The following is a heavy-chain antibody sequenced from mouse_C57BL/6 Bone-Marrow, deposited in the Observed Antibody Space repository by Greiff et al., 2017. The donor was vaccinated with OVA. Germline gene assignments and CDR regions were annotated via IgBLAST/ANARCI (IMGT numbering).Heavy chain of an antibody. J-gene: IGHJ4*01. CDR1: GFNIKDDY. Sequence: EVQLQQPGAELVRPGASVKLSCTASGFNIKDDYMHWVKQRPEQGLEWIGWIDPENGDTEYASKFQGKATITADTSSNTAYLQLSSLTSEDTAVYYCTLYGSSSYYYAMDYWGQGTSVTVSS. CDR2: IDPENGDT. D-gene: IGHD1-1*01. V-gene: IGHV14-4*01. CDR3: TLYGSSSYYYAMDY.